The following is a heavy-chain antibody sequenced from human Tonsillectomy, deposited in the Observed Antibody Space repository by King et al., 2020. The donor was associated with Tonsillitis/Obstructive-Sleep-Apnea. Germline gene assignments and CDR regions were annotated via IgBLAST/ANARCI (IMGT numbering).Heavy chain of an antibody. CDR2: INPSGGST. V-gene: IGHV1-46*01. CDR3: ARDQGVPAPLYYMDV. Sequence: QLVQSGAEVKKPGASVKVSCKASGYTFTGYYMHWVRQAPGQGLEWMGIINPSGGSTSYAQKFQGRVTMTRDTSTSTVYMELSSLRSEDTAVYYCARDQGVPAPLYYMDVWGKGTTVTVSS. J-gene: IGHJ6*03. CDR1: GYTFTGYY. D-gene: IGHD2-2*01.